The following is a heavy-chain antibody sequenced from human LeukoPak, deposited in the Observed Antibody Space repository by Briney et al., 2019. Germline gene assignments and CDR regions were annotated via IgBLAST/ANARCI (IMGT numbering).Heavy chain of an antibody. CDR3: ARNYYDSSGSYGMDV. CDR1: GVSISSYY. Sequence: SETLSLTCTVSGVSISSYYWSWVRQPPGKGLEWIGYIYYSGSTNYNPYLKSRVTISVDTSKNQFSLKLSSVTAADTAVYYCARNYYDSSGSYGMDVWGQGTTVTVSS. D-gene: IGHD3-22*01. J-gene: IGHJ6*02. CDR2: IYYSGST. V-gene: IGHV4-59*01.